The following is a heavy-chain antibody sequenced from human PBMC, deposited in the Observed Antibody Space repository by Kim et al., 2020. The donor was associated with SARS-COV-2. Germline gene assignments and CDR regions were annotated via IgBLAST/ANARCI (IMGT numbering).Heavy chain of an antibody. CDR1: GFTFSSYS. V-gene: IGHV3-21*01. Sequence: GGSLRLSCAASGFTFSSYSMNWVRQAPGKGLEWVSSISSSSSYIYYADSVKGRFTISRDNAKNSLYLQMNSLRAEDTAVYYCARELGYCSSTSCHPSGYWGPGTLVTVSS. CDR3: ARELGYCSSTSCHPSGY. CDR2: ISSSSSYI. D-gene: IGHD2-2*01. J-gene: IGHJ4*02.